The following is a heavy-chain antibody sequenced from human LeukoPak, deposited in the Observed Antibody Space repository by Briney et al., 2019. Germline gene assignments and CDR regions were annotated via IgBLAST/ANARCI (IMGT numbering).Heavy chain of an antibody. J-gene: IGHJ5*02. D-gene: IGHD6-13*01. CDR1: GGSFSGYY. CDR2: IDHSEST. V-gene: IGHV4-34*01. Sequence: SETLSLTCAVYGGSFSGYYWSWIRQPPGKGLEWIGEIDHSESTNYNPSLKSRVTISVDTSKNRFSLKLSSVTAADTAVYYCARGPSIAAATTRGTYNWLDPWGQGTLVTVSS. CDR3: ARGPSIAAATTRGTYNWLDP.